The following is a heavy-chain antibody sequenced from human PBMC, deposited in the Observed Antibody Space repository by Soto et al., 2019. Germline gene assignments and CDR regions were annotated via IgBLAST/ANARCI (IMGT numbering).Heavy chain of an antibody. J-gene: IGHJ4*02. D-gene: IGHD3-3*01. CDR1: GFTFSSYS. V-gene: IGHV3-21*01. Sequence: GGSLRLSCAASGFTFSSYSMNWVRQAPGKGLEWVSSISSSSSYIYYADSVKGRFTISRDNAKNSLYLQMNSLRAEDTAVYYCARVSYYDFWSGYYSSVDYWGQGTLVTVSS. CDR3: ARVSYYDFWSGYYSSVDY. CDR2: ISSSSSYI.